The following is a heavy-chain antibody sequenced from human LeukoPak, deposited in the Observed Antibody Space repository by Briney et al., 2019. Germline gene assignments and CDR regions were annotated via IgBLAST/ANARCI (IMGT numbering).Heavy chain of an antibody. CDR1: GGSISTYY. CDR2: IHYSGSS. Sequence: PSETLSLTCAVSGGSISTYYWSWIRQPPGKGLEWIGYIHYSGSSNYNPSLKSRVTISLDTSKNQFPLKLSSVTAADTAVYYCARGAAATYWGQGTLVTVSS. J-gene: IGHJ4*02. CDR3: ARGAAATY. D-gene: IGHD6-13*01. V-gene: IGHV4-59*01.